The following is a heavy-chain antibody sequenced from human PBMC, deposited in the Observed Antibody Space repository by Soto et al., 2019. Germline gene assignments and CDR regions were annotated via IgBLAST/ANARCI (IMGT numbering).Heavy chain of an antibody. V-gene: IGHV4-34*01. CDR1: GGSFSGYY. Sequence: SETLSLTCAVYGGSFSGYYWSWIRQPPGKGLEWIGEINHSGSTNYNPSLKSRVTISVDTSKNQFSLKLSSVTAADTAVYYCARGRGYSSSSWRSYYYGMDVWGQGTTVT. CDR3: ARGRGYSSSSWRSYYYGMDV. J-gene: IGHJ6*02. CDR2: INHSGST. D-gene: IGHD6-6*01.